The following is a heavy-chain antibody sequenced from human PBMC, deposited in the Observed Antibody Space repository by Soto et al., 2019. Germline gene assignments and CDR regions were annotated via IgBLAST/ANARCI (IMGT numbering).Heavy chain of an antibody. CDR2: IKQDGSEK. Sequence: PGGSLRLSCAASGFTFSSYWMSWVRQAPGKGLEWVANIKQDGSEKYYVDSVKGRFTISRDNAKNSLYLQMNSLRAEDTAVYYCAREWDDFWSGYQYYDILTGYYFSRALDYWGQGTLVTVSS. CDR3: AREWDDFWSGYQYYDILTGYYFSRALDY. V-gene: IGHV3-7*01. CDR1: GFTFSSYW. D-gene: IGHD3-9*01. J-gene: IGHJ4*02.